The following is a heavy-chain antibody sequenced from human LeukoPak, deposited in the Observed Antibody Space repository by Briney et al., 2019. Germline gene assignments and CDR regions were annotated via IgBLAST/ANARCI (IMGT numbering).Heavy chain of an antibody. CDR3: AKDRFGVRFLEWLPPGDAFDI. V-gene: IGHV3-48*04. J-gene: IGHJ3*02. CDR2: ISSSSSTI. CDR1: GLTFSSYS. Sequence: SGGSLRLSCAASGLTFSSYSMNWVRQAPGKGLEWVSYISSSSSTIYYADSVKGRFTISRDNAKNSLYLQMNSLRAEDTAVYYCAKDRFGVRFLEWLPPGDAFDIWGQGTMVTVSS. D-gene: IGHD3-3*01.